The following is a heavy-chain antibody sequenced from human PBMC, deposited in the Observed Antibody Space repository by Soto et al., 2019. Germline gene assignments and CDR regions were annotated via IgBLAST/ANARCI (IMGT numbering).Heavy chain of an antibody. CDR1: GASIGSGGW. J-gene: IGHJ6*02. CDR3: ARGLRYSGMDV. Sequence: SETLSLTCAVSGASIGSGGWWSWVRQPPGKGLEWIAEIFHDGNTNYSPSLKSRVTMSVDTSKNQFSLNVSSMTAADTAVYYCARGLRYSGMDVWGQGTTVTVSS. CDR2: IFHDGNT. V-gene: IGHV4-4*02.